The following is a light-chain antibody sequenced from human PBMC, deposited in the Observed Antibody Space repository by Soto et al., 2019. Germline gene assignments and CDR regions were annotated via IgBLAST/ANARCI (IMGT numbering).Light chain of an antibody. CDR3: QQYGNPPPNA. CDR2: GAS. CDR1: QSISSSY. V-gene: IGKV3-20*01. J-gene: IGKJ2*01. Sequence: EIVLTQSPGTLSLSPGERATLSCRASQSISSSYLAWYQQKPGQAPRVLIYGASSRATGIPDRFSGSGSGRDFTLTISRLEPEAFALYFCQQYGNPPPNAFGQGTKVEIK.